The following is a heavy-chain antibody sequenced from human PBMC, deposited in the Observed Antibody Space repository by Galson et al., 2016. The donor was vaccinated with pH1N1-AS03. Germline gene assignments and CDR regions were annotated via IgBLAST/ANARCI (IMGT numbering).Heavy chain of an antibody. CDR1: GFTFSSYS. D-gene: IGHD6-13*01. V-gene: IGHV3-21*01. Sequence: SLRLSCAASGFTFSSYSVNWVRQAPGKGLEWVSSISSRSSDIYYADSVKGRFTISRDNARRSLYLQMNSLRAEDTAVYYCATNIEQRYTSKWYKFDHWGPGTLVTVSS. J-gene: IGHJ4*02. CDR2: ISSRSSDI. CDR3: ATNIEQRYTSKWYKFDH.